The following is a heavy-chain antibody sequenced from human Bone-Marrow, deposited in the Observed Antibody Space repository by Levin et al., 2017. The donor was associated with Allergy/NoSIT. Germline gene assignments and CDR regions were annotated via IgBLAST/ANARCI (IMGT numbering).Heavy chain of an antibody. CDR1: GFTFSSYE. V-gene: IGHV3-48*03. CDR3: AREGFGGHCRSTSGYTAFDI. CDR2: ISSSGTTI. D-gene: IGHD2-2*02. J-gene: IGHJ3*02. Sequence: LSLTCAASGFTFSSYEMNWVRQAPGKGLEWVSYISSSGTTIYSADSVKGRFTISRDNAKNSLYLQMNSLRAEDTAVYYCAREGFGGHCRSTSGYTAFDIWGRGTMVTVSS.